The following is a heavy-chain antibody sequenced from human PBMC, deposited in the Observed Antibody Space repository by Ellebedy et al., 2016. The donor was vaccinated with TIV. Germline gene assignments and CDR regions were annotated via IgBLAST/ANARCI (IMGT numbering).Heavy chain of an antibody. CDR1: GFIFSTYS. Sequence: PGGSLRLSCEASGFIFSTYSMNWVRQAPGKGLEWVSYISSSRSTIKYADSVKGRFTISRDNAKNLLYLQMNSLRAEGTAVYCCARGELTGQVRYWGQGTLVTVSS. J-gene: IGHJ4*02. D-gene: IGHD1-20*01. CDR2: ISSSRSTI. CDR3: ARGELTGQVRY. V-gene: IGHV3-48*01.